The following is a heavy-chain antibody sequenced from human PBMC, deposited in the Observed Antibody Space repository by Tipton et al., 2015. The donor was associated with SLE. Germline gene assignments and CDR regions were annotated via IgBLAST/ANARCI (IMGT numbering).Heavy chain of an antibody. CDR2: IYTSRST. CDR3: ARDDFWSGREWFDP. CDR1: GGSISRGSYY. J-gene: IGHJ5*02. V-gene: IGHV4-61*02. D-gene: IGHD3-3*01. Sequence: TLSLTCTVSGGSISRGSYYWSWIRQPAGKGLEWTGRIYTSRSTNYNPSLKSRVTISVDTSKNQFSLKLSSVTAADTAVYYCARDDFWSGREWFDPWGQGTLVTVSS.